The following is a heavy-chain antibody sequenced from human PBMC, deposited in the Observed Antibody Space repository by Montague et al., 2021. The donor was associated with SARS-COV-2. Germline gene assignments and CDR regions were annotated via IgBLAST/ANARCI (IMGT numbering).Heavy chain of an antibody. D-gene: IGHD6-19*01. V-gene: IGHV4-59*01. CDR2: VLSTGHT. Sequence: SETLSLTCTVSGGSISSYYWSWIRQPPEKGLEWVGYVLSTGHTNYNPSLKSRVTMSVDTSKNQLSLKLSSVTTADTAVYYCARDIAVAGLFDYWGQGTLVTVSS. CDR1: GGSISSYY. CDR3: ARDIAVAGLFDY. J-gene: IGHJ4*02.